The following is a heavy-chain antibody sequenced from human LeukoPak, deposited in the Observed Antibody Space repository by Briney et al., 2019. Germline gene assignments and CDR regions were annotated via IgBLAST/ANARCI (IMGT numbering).Heavy chain of an antibody. J-gene: IGHJ4*02. CDR3: ARGGDYDSSGYLVY. V-gene: IGHV1-69*05. Sequence: ATVKVSCKASGGTFSSYAISWVRQAPGQGLEWMGGIIPIFGTANYAQKFQGRVTITTDESTSTAYMELSSLRSEDTAVYYCARGGDYDSSGYLVYWGQGTLVTVSS. CDR2: IIPIFGTA. D-gene: IGHD3-22*01. CDR1: GGTFSSYA.